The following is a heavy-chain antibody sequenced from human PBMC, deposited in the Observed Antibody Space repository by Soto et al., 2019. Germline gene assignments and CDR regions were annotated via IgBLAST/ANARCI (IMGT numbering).Heavy chain of an antibody. Sequence: QVQLVESGGGVVQPGRSLRLSCVASGFTFSNNGIHWVRQAPGKGLEWVAVISSDGSKKYYADSVKGRFTISRDNSKNTLYLQINSLRAEDTAVYYCAMDLYGGSSRFDYWGQGTLVTVSS. CDR1: GFTFSNNG. D-gene: IGHD2-15*01. J-gene: IGHJ4*02. CDR2: ISSDGSKK. V-gene: IGHV3-30*03. CDR3: AMDLYGGSSRFDY.